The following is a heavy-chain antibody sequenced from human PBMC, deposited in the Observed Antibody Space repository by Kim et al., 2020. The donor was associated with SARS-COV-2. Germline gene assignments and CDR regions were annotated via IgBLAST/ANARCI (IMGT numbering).Heavy chain of an antibody. CDR1: GFTFSSYA. J-gene: IGHJ4*02. CDR3: ARGRSGSYRSSFDY. CDR2: ISYDGSNK. V-gene: IGHV3-30*04. Sequence: GGSLRLSCAASGFTFSSYAMHWVRQAPGKGLEWVAVISYDGSNKYYADSVKGRFTISRDNSKNTLYLQMNSLRAEDTAVYYCARGRSGSYRSSFDYWGQGTLVTVSP. D-gene: IGHD1-26*01.